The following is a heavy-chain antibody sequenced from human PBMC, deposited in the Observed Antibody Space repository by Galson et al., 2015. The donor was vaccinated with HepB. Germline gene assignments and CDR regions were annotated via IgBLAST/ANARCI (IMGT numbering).Heavy chain of an antibody. V-gene: IGHV3-30*18. Sequence: SLRLSCAASGFTFSSYGMHWVRQAPGKGLEWVAVISYDGSNKYYADSVKGRFTISRDNSKNTLYLQMNSLRAEDTAVYYCAKDLAGIAAAGTHDYYYYYGMDVWGQGTTVTVSS. J-gene: IGHJ6*02. CDR3: AKDLAGIAAAGTHDYYYYYGMDV. CDR2: ISYDGSNK. CDR1: GFTFSSYG. D-gene: IGHD6-13*01.